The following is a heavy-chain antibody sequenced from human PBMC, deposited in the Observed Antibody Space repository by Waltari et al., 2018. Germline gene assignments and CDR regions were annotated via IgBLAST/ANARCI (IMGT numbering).Heavy chain of an antibody. J-gene: IGHJ3*02. Sequence: QVQLQESDPGLVKPSETLSLTCTVSGGSISSHYWRWIRQPPGKGLEWIGYIYYSGSTNYNPSLKSRVTISVDTSKNQFSLKLSSVTAADTAVYYCARDVAGIGYGAFDIWGQGTMVTVSS. CDR2: IYYSGST. V-gene: IGHV4-59*11. CDR3: ARDVAGIGYGAFDI. CDR1: GGSISSHY. D-gene: IGHD6-13*01.